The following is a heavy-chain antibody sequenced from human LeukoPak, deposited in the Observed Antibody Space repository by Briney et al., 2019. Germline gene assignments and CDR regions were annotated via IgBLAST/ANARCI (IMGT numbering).Heavy chain of an antibody. CDR1: GGSISSYY. V-gene: IGHV4-59*13. CDR2: VYFSGST. D-gene: IGHD2-2*01. Sequence: SETLSLTCTVSGGSISSYYWSWIRQPPGKGLAWIGCVYFSGSTNYNPSLKSRVTISVDTSKNQFSLKLSSVTAADTAVDYCARDRGYCSSTSCYVRRNDAFDIWGQGTMVTVSS. J-gene: IGHJ3*02. CDR3: ARDRGYCSSTSCYVRRNDAFDI.